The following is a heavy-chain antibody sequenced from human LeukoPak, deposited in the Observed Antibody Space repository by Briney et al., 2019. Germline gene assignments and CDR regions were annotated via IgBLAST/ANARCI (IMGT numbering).Heavy chain of an antibody. CDR2: ISSSSSYI. CDR3: ARDGRSITIFGVVTPGAFDI. J-gene: IGHJ3*02. Sequence: GGSLRLSCAASGFTFSSYAMSWVRQAPGKGLEWVSSISSSSSYIYYADSVKGRFTISRDNAKNSLYLQMNSLRAEDTAVYYCARDGRSITIFGVVTPGAFDIWGQGTMVTVSS. CDR1: GFTFSSYA. D-gene: IGHD3-3*01. V-gene: IGHV3-21*01.